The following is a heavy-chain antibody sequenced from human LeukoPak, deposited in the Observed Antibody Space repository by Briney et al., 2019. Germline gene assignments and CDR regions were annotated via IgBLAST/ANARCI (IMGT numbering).Heavy chain of an antibody. CDR3: ARDFSVRYFDWFTYGMDV. D-gene: IGHD3-9*01. Sequence: ASVKVSCKASGYTFTSYYMHWVRQAPGQGLEWMGIINPSGGSTSYAQKFQGRVTMTRDTSTSTVYMELSSLRSEDTAVDYCARDFSVRYFDWFTYGMDVWGQGTTVTVSS. CDR1: GYTFTSYY. J-gene: IGHJ6*02. CDR2: INPSGGST. V-gene: IGHV1-46*01.